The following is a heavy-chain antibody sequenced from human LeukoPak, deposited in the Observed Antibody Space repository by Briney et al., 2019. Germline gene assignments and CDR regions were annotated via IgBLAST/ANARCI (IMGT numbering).Heavy chain of an antibody. Sequence: GGSLRLSCAASGFTFSSYEMNWVRQAPGKGLEWVSYISSSGSTIYYADSVKGRFTISRDNAKNSLYLQMNSLRAEDTAVYYCARVGTSSSGYVDNWFDPWGQGTLVTVFS. CDR1: GFTFSSYE. CDR2: ISSSGSTI. J-gene: IGHJ5*02. V-gene: IGHV3-48*03. CDR3: ARVGTSSSGYVDNWFDP. D-gene: IGHD6-19*01.